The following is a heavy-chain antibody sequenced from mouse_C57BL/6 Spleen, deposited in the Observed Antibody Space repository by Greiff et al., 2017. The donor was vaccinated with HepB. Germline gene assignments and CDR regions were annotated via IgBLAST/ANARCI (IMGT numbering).Heavy chain of an antibody. V-gene: IGHV1-69*01. CDR3: ARVFYSLYYGNYGYFDV. Sequence: QVQLQQPGAELVMPGASVKLSCKASGYTFTSYWMHWVKQRPGQGLEWIGEIDPSDSYTNYNQKFKGKSTLTVDKSSSTAYMQLSSLTSEDSAVYYCARVFYSLYYGNYGYFDVWGTGTTVTVSS. D-gene: IGHD2-1*01. J-gene: IGHJ1*03. CDR1: GYTFTSYW. CDR2: IDPSDSYT.